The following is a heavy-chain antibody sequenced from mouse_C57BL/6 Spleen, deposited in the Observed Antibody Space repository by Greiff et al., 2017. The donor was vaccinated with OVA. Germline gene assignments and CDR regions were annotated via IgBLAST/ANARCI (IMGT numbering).Heavy chain of an antibody. CDR2: IDPENGDT. Sequence: VQLQQSGAELVRPGASVKLSCTASGFNIKDDYMHWVKQRPEQGLEWIGWIDPENGDTEYASKFQGKATITADTSSNTAYLQLSSLPSEDTAVYYCTTLDYSYAMDYWGQGTSVTVSS. V-gene: IGHV14-4*01. D-gene: IGHD2-4*01. CDR3: TTLDYSYAMDY. CDR1: GFNIKDDY. J-gene: IGHJ4*01.